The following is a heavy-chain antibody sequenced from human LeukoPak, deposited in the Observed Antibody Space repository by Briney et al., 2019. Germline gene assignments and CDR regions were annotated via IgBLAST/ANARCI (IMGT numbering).Heavy chain of an antibody. V-gene: IGHV1-18*01. D-gene: IGHD1-26*01. CDR1: GYTFTSYG. J-gene: IGHJ4*02. Sequence: ASVKVSCKASGYTFTSYGIRWVRQAPGQGLEWMGWISAYNGNTNYAQKLQGRVTMTTDTSTSTAYMELRSLRSDDTAVYYCARESGSYPIRTFDYWGQGTLVTVSS. CDR3: ARESGSYPIRTFDY. CDR2: ISAYNGNT.